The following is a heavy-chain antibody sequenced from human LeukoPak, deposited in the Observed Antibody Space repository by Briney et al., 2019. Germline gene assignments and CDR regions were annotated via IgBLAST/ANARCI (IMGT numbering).Heavy chain of an antibody. CDR2: IIPIFGTA. CDR1: GGTFSSYA. CDR3: ARFRAGSPTAYYFDY. J-gene: IGHJ4*02. D-gene: IGHD3-10*01. Sequence: ASVKVSCKASGGTFSSYAISWVRQAPGQGLEWMGGIIPIFGTANYAQKFQGRVTITADESTSTGYMELSSLRSENTAVYYCARFRAGSPTAYYFDYWGQGTLVTVSS. V-gene: IGHV1-69*13.